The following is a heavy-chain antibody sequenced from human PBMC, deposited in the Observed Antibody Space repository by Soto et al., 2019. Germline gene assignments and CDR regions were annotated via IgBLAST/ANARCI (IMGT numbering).Heavy chain of an antibody. J-gene: IGHJ4*02. CDR2: IYYSGST. CDR1: GGSISSGDYY. CDR3: ARAGRGPYYYDSRGSARIDY. V-gene: IGHV4-30-4*01. D-gene: IGHD3-22*01. Sequence: QVQLQESGPGLVKPSQTLSLTCTVSGGSISSGDYYWSWIRQPPGKGLEWIGYIYYSGSTYYNPSLKSRVTISVDTSKNQFSLKLSSVTAADTAVYYCARAGRGPYYYDSRGSARIDYWGQGTLVTVSS.